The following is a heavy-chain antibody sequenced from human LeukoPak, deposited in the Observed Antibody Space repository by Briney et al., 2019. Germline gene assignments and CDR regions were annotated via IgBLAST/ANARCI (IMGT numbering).Heavy chain of an antibody. CDR3: ARIKRYYYDSSGPYYFDY. CDR2: INHSGST. D-gene: IGHD3-22*01. V-gene: IGHV4-34*01. J-gene: IGHJ4*02. Sequence: SETLSLTCAVYGGSFSGYYWSWIRQPPGKGLEWIGEINHSGSTNYNPSLKSRVTISVDTSKNQFSLKLSSVTAADTAVYYCARIKRYYYDSSGPYYFDYWGQGTLVTVSS. CDR1: GGSFSGYY.